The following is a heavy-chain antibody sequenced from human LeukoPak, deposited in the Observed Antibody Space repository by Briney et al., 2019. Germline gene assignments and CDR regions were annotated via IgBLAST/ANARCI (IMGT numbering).Heavy chain of an antibody. D-gene: IGHD2-15*01. V-gene: IGHV3-33*01. J-gene: IGHJ6*02. CDR3: ARYCSGGTCKLGYYYYGMDV. Sequence: GGSLRLSCAASGFTFSNYGMHWVGQAPGKGLEWVAVIWYDGSIKYYADSVKGRFSISRDNSKNTLYLQMNSLRAEDTAVYYCARYCSGGTCKLGYYYYGMDVWGQGTTVTVSS. CDR1: GFTFSNYG. CDR2: IWYDGSIK.